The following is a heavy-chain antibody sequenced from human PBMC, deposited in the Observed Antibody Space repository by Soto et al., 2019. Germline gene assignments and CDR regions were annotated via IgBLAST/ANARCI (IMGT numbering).Heavy chain of an antibody. CDR3: AHIEVSGSAFDI. CDR2: IDWDDDK. V-gene: IGHV2-70*04. CDR1: GFSFTTSEMR. J-gene: IGHJ3*02. Sequence: ASGPTLVNPTQTLTLTCTFSGFSFTTSEMRVGWIRQPPGKALEWLARIDWDDDKFYSTSLKTRLTISKDTSKNQVVLTMTNMDPVDTATYYCAHIEVSGSAFDIWGQGTMVTVS. D-gene: IGHD2-15*01.